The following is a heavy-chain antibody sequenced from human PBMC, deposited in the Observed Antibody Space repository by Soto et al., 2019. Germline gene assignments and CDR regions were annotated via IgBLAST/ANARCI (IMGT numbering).Heavy chain of an antibody. J-gene: IGHJ5*02. D-gene: IGHD5-12*01. CDR3: ARDRGRWLQLFGWFDP. CDR2: IYYSGST. Sequence: PSETLSLTCTVSGGSVSSGSYYWSWIRQPPGKGLEWIGYIYYSGSTNYNPSLKSRVTISVDTSKNQFSLKLSSVTAADTAVYYCARDRGRWLQLFGWFDPWGQGTLVTVSS. V-gene: IGHV4-61*01. CDR1: GGSVSSGSYY.